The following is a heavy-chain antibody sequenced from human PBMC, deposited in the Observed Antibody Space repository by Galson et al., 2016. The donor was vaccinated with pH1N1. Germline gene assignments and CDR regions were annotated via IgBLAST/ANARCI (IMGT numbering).Heavy chain of an antibody. J-gene: IGHJ4*02. V-gene: IGHV3-15*01. D-gene: IGHD3-16*01. CDR3: RGLNDN. Sequence: SLRLSCAASGFTFSNAWMSWVRQAPGKGLEWVGRIKSKTDGGTTDYAAPVKGRFTLSRDDSKNTLYLQMNSPKIEDTAVYYCRGLNDNWGQGTLVTVSS. CDR2: IKSKTDGGTT. CDR1: GFTFSNAW.